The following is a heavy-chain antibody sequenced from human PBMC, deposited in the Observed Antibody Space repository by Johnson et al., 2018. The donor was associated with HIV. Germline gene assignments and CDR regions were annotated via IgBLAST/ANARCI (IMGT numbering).Heavy chain of an antibody. V-gene: IGHV3-64*07. D-gene: IGHD6-13*01. Sequence: EVQLLESGGGVVQPGGSLRLSCAASGFSFSTYAMHWVRQAPGKGLEYVSAISSNGGSTYYADFVEGRFIISRDNSKNTLYLQMNSLRAEDKAVYDCEKDKWSSSWTNDAFDIWGQGTMVTVSS. J-gene: IGHJ3*02. CDR1: GFSFSTYA. CDR2: ISSNGGST. CDR3: EKDKWSSSWTNDAFDI.